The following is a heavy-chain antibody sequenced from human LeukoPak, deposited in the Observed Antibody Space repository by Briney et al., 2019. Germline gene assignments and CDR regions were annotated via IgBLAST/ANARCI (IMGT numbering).Heavy chain of an antibody. D-gene: IGHD6-19*01. Sequence: GESLKISCKGSGYSFTTYWIVWVCQMPGKGLEWMGIIYPGDSDTRYSPSFQGQVTISVDKSISTAFLQWSSLKASDTALYYCARGGSGWFHNYDYWGQGTLVTVSS. CDR2: IYPGDSDT. CDR3: ARGGSGWFHNYDY. CDR1: GYSFTTYW. V-gene: IGHV5-51*01. J-gene: IGHJ4*02.